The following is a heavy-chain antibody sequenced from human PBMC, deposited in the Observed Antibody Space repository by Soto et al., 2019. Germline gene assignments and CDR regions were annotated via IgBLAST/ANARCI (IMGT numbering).Heavy chain of an antibody. Sequence: QVQLVQSGAEVKKPGASVKVSCKASGYTFTGYYMHWVRQAPGQGLEWMGWINPNSGGTNYAQKFQGRVTMIRDTSISTAYMELSRLRSDDTAVYYCARDHRVAAAGTRGWFDPWGQGTLVTVSS. CDR3: ARDHRVAAAGTRGWFDP. CDR2: INPNSGGT. V-gene: IGHV1-2*02. D-gene: IGHD6-13*01. CDR1: GYTFTGYY. J-gene: IGHJ5*02.